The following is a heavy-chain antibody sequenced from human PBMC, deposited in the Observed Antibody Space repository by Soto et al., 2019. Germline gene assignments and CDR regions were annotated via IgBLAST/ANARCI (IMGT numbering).Heavy chain of an antibody. CDR2: IVSGGIT. Sequence: QLGGSLRLSCAASGFPFSTYEMTWARQAPGKGLEWVAAIVSGGITYYADSVKGRFTISRDNSRNMLFLQMNSLRAEDTAVYYCSKGSHFDYWGQGALVTVSS. V-gene: IGHV3-23*01. CDR1: GFPFSTYE. J-gene: IGHJ4*02. CDR3: SKGSHFDY.